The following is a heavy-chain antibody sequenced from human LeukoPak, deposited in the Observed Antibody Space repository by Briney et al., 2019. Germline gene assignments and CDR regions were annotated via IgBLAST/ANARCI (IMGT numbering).Heavy chain of an antibody. CDR3: VRTAGREGGD. V-gene: IGHV3-11*06. D-gene: IGHD3-16*01. CDR2: ISATSTDT. CDR1: GSTFSDNY. J-gene: IGHJ4*02. Sequence: GGSLRLSCAASGSTFSDNYMSWIRQAPGKGLEWVSYISATSTDTNYADSVKGRFSVSRDNARNSLYLQMNSLRAEDTAVYYCVRTAGREGGDWGQGTLVTVSS.